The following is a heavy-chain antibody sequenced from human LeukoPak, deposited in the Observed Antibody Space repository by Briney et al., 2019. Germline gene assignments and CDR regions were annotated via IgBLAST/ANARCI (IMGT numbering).Heavy chain of an antibody. J-gene: IGHJ4*02. Sequence: GGSLRLSCAASGLIFSSHWMHWVRQAPGKGLVWVSRINTDGTTTNYADSVKGRFTISRDNAKNTLFLQMNSLRAEDTAVYYCARDLNWSQIDYWGQGSLVTVSS. CDR1: GLIFSSHW. CDR3: ARDLNWSQIDY. CDR2: INTDGTTT. V-gene: IGHV3-74*01. D-gene: IGHD1-20*01.